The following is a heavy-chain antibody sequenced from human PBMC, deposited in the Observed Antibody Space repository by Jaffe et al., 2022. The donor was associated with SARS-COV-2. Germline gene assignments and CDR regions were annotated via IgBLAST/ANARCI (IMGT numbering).Heavy chain of an antibody. CDR1: GGSISSSNW. CDR3: ARGEYHFWSGYSDAFDI. J-gene: IGHJ3*02. V-gene: IGHV4-4*02. CDR2: IYHSGST. Sequence: QVQLQESGPGLVKPSGTLSLTCAVSGGSISSSNWWSWVRQPPGKGLEWIGEIYHSGSTNYNPSLKSRVTISVDKSKNQFSLKLSSVTAADTAVYYCARGEYHFWSGYSDAFDIWGQGTMVTVSS. D-gene: IGHD3-3*01.